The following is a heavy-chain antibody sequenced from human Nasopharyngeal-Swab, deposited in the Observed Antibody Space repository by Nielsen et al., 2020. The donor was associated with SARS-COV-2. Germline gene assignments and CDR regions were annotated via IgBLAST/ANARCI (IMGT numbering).Heavy chain of an antibody. V-gene: IGHV3-21*01. J-gene: IGHJ4*02. Sequence: GGSLRLSCAASGFTFSSYSMSWVRKAPGKGLEWVSSISSSSSYIYYADSVKGRFTISRDNAKNSLYLQMNSLRAEDTAVYYCARDPWRRAELLEMAIILGYWGQGTLVTVSS. CDR1: GFTFSSYS. CDR3: ARDPWRRAELLEMAIILGY. CDR2: ISSSSSYI. D-gene: IGHD5-24*01.